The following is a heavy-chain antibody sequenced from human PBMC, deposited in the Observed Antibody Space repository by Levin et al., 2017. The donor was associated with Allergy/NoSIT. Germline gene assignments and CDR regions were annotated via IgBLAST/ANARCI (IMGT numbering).Heavy chain of an antibody. CDR1: GFTFSSYE. Sequence: PGGSLRLSCAASGFTFSSYEMNWVRQAPGKGLEWVSYISSSGSTIYYADSVKGRFTISRDNAKNSLYLQMNSLRAEDTAVYYCARAPSGYYKSRAFDYWGQGTLVTVSS. CDR2: ISSSGSTI. V-gene: IGHV3-48*03. J-gene: IGHJ4*02. CDR3: ARAPSGYYKSRAFDY. D-gene: IGHD3-3*01.